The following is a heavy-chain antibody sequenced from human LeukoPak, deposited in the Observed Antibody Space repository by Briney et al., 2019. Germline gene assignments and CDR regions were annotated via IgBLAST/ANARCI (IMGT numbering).Heavy chain of an antibody. Sequence: GGSLRLSCAASGFTFSTYAMHWVRQAPGKGLEWVAVISDDGSDKFHADSVKARFTISRDNSESKVYLQMSSLRAEDTAVYYCARDRCSEITYVEHWGQGSLVTVSS. V-gene: IGHV3-30-3*01. D-gene: IGHD3-10*02. J-gene: IGHJ4*02. CDR1: GFTFSTYA. CDR3: ARDRCSEITYVEH. CDR2: ISDDGSDK.